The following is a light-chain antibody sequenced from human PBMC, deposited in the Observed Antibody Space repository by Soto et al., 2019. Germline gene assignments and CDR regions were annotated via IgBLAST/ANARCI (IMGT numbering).Light chain of an antibody. CDR3: QQYGSYPSSP. Sequence: EIVLTQSPGTLSLSPGERATLSCRASQSVSSSYLAWYQQKPGQAPRLLIYGASGRATGIPDRFSGSGSGTDFPLTISRLALNDFAVYSGQQYGSYPSSPFGPGTKVDI. V-gene: IGKV3-20*01. J-gene: IGKJ3*01. CDR1: QSVSSSY. CDR2: GAS.